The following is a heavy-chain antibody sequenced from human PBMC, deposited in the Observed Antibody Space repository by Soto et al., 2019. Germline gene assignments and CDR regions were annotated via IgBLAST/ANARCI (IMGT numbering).Heavy chain of an antibody. D-gene: IGHD4-17*01. CDR3: ARDADYGGSRGGMDV. J-gene: IGHJ6*02. CDR1: GGSVNNADYF. CDR2: IYYSGST. V-gene: IGHV4-31*03. Sequence: QVRLEESGPGLVKPSETLSLICSVSGGSVNNADYFWSWIRHHPENGLEWIGYIYYSGSTRYNPSFQTRATLSIDTSKTQFSLRLNSVTVADTAVYFCARDADYGGSRGGMDVWGRGTTVTVSS.